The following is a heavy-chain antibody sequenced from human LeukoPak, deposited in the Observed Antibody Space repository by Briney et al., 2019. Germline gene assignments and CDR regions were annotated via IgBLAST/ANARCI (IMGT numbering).Heavy chain of an antibody. CDR3: ARTDQRRGDDVYLFAP. J-gene: IGHJ5*02. D-gene: IGHD3-10*01. V-gene: IGHV4-59*12. CDR1: GGSISSYY. CDR2: IYYSGST. Sequence: SETLSLTCTVSGGSISSYYWSWIRQPPGKGLEWIGYIYYSGSTNYNPSLKSRVTISVDTSKNQFSLKLRSVTAADTAVYYCARTDQRRGDDVYLFAPGGQRTLATVPS.